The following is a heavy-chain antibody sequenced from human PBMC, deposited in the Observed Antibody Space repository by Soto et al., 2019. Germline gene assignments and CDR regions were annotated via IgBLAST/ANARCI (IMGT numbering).Heavy chain of an antibody. D-gene: IGHD4-17*01. J-gene: IGHJ6*02. CDR2: ISYDGTNK. V-gene: IGHV3-30*18. CDR1: EFTFSTYG. CDR3: AKDLQSYGDYDYYCYGMDV. Sequence: QVQLVESGGGEAQPGRSLPISCPASEFTFSTYGMHWLRQTPGKGLEWVAVISYDGTNKFNSDSGKGRFTISRDNFKNTLTLQMNSLRADDTAVYSCAKDLQSYGDYDYYCYGMDVWGLGTRVTVSS.